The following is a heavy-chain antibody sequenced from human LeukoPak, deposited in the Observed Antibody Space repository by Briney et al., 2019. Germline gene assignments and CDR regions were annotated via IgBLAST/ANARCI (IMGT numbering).Heavy chain of an antibody. V-gene: IGHV3-23*01. CDR2: ISGSGGST. CDR3: AKDQIALRYFDWSPFDY. CDR1: GITLSNYG. Sequence: GGSLRLSCVVSGITLSNYGMSWVRQAPGKGLEWVAGISGSGGSTNYADSVKGRFTISRDNPKNTLYLQMNSLRAEDTAVYYCAKDQIALRYFDWSPFDYWGQGTLVTVSS. D-gene: IGHD3-9*01. J-gene: IGHJ4*02.